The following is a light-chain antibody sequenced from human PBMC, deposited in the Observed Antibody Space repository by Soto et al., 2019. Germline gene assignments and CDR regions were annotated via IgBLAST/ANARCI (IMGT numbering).Light chain of an antibody. CDR2: GNS. V-gene: IGLV1-40*01. CDR1: SSNIGESYD. Sequence: QSVLTQPPSVSGAPGQRVTISCTGSSSNIGESYDVHWYQQLPGTAPKLLIYGNSNRPSGVPDRFSGSKSGTSASLAITGLQAEDEADYYCQSYDSSLSGPVFGGGTQLTVL. CDR3: QSYDSSLSGPV. J-gene: IGLJ2*01.